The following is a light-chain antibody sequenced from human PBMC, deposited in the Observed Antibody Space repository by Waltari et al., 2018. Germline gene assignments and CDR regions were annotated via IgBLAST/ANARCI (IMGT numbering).Light chain of an antibody. CDR3: CSYAVKGV. J-gene: IGLJ2*01. CDR2: EGS. CDR1: SSDVGSYNL. Sequence: QSALTQPASVSGSPGQSITISCTGTSSDVGSYNLVSWYQQHPGKAPKLMICEGSKRPSGVSNRFSGSKSGNTASLTISGLQAEDEADYYCCSYAVKGVFGGGTKLTVL. V-gene: IGLV2-23*01.